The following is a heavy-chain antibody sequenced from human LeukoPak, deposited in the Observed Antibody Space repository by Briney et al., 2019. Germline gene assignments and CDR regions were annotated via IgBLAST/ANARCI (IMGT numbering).Heavy chain of an antibody. Sequence: ASVKVSCKSSGYTFTDHFIHWVRQAPGQGLEWVGEINPYNGYTKYAWRLQGRVTMTRDTSISTAFMEVSRLTSDDTAVYYCARDYSLNDFDYWGQGTLVTVSS. CDR2: INPYNGYT. D-gene: IGHD1-1*01. CDR3: ARDYSLNDFDY. J-gene: IGHJ4*02. V-gene: IGHV1-2*02. CDR1: GYTFTDHF.